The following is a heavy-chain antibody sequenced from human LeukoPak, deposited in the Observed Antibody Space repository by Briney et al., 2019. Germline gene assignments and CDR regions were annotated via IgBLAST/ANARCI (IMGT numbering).Heavy chain of an antibody. V-gene: IGHV4-59*08. D-gene: IGHD3-3*01. CDR2: VYYSGIT. CDR1: GGSISSDY. CDR3: ARLLGWSGPINWFNP. J-gene: IGHJ5*02. Sequence: XETLSLTCTVSGGSISSDYWSWIRQPXGKGLEWIGYVYYSGITNYNPSLKSRVTISVGTSKNHFSLKLTSVTAADTAVYYCARLLGWSGPINWFNPWGRGTLVTVSS.